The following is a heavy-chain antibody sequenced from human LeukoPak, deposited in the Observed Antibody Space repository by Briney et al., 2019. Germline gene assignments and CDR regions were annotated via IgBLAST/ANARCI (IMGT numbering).Heavy chain of an antibody. CDR1: GFAFSSYW. D-gene: IGHD3-22*01. V-gene: IGHV3-74*01. CDR3: AREYYYDSSGYYAAYNWFDP. J-gene: IGHJ5*02. Sequence: PGGSLRLSCAASGFAFSSYWMHWARQAPGKGLVWVSRINSDGSSTSYGDSVKGRFTISRDNAKNTLYLQMNSLRAEDTAVYYCAREYYYDSSGYYAAYNWFDPWGQGTLVTVSS. CDR2: INSDGSST.